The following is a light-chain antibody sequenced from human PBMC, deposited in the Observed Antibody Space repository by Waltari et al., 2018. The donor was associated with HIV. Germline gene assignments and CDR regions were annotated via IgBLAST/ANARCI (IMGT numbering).Light chain of an antibody. CDR2: WAF. CDR1: QSVLYSSNNKNY. CDR3: QQFHSAPYT. V-gene: IGKV4-1*01. J-gene: IGKJ2*01. Sequence: VLTQSPGTLSLSPGERATLSCKSSQSVLYSSNNKNYLTWYQQKPGQPPKLLIYWAFTRESGVPDRFSGSGSGTDFTLTISSLQAEDVAVYYCQQFHSAPYTFGQGTKLEIK.